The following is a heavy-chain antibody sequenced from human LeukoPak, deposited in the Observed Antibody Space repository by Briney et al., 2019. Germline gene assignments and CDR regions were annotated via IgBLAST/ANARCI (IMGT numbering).Heavy chain of an antibody. CDR2: INAGNGNT. Sequence: GASVKVSCKASGYTFTSYAMHWVRQAPGQRLEWMGWINAGNGNTKYSQKFQGRVTITRDTSASTAYMELSSLRSEDTAVYYCARGGRTYYYDSSGYDFDYWGQGTLVTVSS. CDR1: GYTFTSYA. J-gene: IGHJ4*02. V-gene: IGHV1-3*01. CDR3: ARGGRTYYYDSSGYDFDY. D-gene: IGHD3-22*01.